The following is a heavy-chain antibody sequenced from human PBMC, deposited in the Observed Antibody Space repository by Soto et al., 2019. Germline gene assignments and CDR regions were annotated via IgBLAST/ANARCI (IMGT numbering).Heavy chain of an antibody. CDR1: GYTFTSYA. J-gene: IGHJ6*02. V-gene: IGHV7-4-1*01. Sequence: GASVKVSCKASGYTFTSYAMNWVRQAPGQGLEWMGWINTNTGNPTYAQGFTGRFVFSLDTSVSTAYLQICSLKAEDTAVYYCARDYSSSWSYYYYGMDVWAQGTTVTVSS. D-gene: IGHD6-13*01. CDR3: ARDYSSSWSYYYYGMDV. CDR2: INTNTGNP.